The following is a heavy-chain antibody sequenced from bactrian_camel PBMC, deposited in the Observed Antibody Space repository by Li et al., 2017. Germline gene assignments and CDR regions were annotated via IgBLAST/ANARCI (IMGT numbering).Heavy chain of an antibody. J-gene: IGHJ4*01. Sequence: HVQLVESGGGSVQSGGSLRLSCAASGYTYRRACMGWRRQAPGKPREGVAVIDSDGSTAYADSVKGRFTISRDNAKNTLYLQMNNLKPEDTAVYYCVRAIRYYSGLGRYLEVCLASCRRCMTTGARGPRSPSP. D-gene: IGHD4*01. CDR3: VRAIRYYSGLGRYLEVCLASCRRCMTT. V-gene: IGHV3S53*01. CDR2: IDSDGST. CDR1: GYTYRRAC.